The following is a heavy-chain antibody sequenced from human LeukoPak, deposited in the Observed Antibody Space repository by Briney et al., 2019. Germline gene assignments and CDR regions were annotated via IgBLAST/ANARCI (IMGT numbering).Heavy chain of an antibody. CDR3: ARGTNGYYYCCMGV. CDR1: GGSISSSSYY. CDR2: IYYSGST. Sequence: SETLSLTCTVSGGSISSSSYYWGLVRQPPGKVLVWNGSIYYSGSTYYNPSLKSRVTIFVDTSKRQFSLKLSSVTGAGTAVYYGARGTNGYYYCCMGVWGKGTTVTVSS. V-gene: IGHV4-39*01. D-gene: IGHD2-8*01. J-gene: IGHJ6*03.